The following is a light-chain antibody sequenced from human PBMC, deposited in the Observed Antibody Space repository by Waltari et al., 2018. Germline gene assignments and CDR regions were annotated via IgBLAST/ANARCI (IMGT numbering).Light chain of an antibody. J-gene: IGKJ4*01. CDR1: QDISSY. CDR2: AAS. Sequence: EIQFNQPLSLLSASVGERVAITCRDSQDISSYLAWYQQKPGKAPKLLIYAASTLQSGVPSRFSGSGSGTEFTLTISSLQPEDFATYYCQQHNTSPLTFGEGTKVEIK. V-gene: IGKV1-9*01. CDR3: QQHNTSPLT.